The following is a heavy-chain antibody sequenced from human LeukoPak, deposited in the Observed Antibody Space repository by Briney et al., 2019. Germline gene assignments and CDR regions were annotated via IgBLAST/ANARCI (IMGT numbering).Heavy chain of an antibody. CDR3: ARARITMVRGVTYYFDY. V-gene: IGHV3-20*04. CDR2: INWDGGST. CDR1: GFTFDDYG. J-gene: IGHJ4*02. D-gene: IGHD3-10*01. Sequence: PGGSLRLSCAASGFTFDDYGMSWVRQAPEKGLEWVSGINWDGGSTYYADSVKGRFTISRDNSKNTLYLQMNSLRAEDTAVYYCARARITMVRGVTYYFDYWGQGTLVTVSS.